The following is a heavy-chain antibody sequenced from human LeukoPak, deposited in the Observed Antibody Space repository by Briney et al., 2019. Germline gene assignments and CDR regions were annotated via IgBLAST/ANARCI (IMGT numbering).Heavy chain of an antibody. CDR3: ARASSGSYYPDWYFDL. V-gene: IGHV6-1*01. CDR2: TYYRSKWYN. CDR1: GDSVSSNSAA. Sequence: SQTLSLTRAISGDSVSSNSAAWNWIRQSPSRGLEWLGRTYYRSKWYNDYAVSVKSRITINPDTSKNQFSLQLNSVTPEDTAVYYCARASSGSYYPDWYFDLWGRGTLVTVSS. J-gene: IGHJ2*01. D-gene: IGHD1-26*01.